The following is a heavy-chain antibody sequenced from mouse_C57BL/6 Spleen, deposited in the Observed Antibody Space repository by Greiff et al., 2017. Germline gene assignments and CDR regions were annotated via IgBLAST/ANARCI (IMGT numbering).Heavy chain of an antibody. J-gene: IGHJ4*01. CDR1: GYAFSSSW. CDR2: IYPGDGDT. Sequence: QVQLQQSGPELVKPGASVKISCKASGYAFSSSWMNWVKQRPGKGLEWIGGIYPGDGDTNYNGKFKGKATLTADKSSSKAYMQLRSLTSEDSAVYFCAREGDGFIHGVAMDYWGQGTSVTVSS. D-gene: IGHD2-3*01. CDR3: AREGDGFIHGVAMDY. V-gene: IGHV1-82*01.